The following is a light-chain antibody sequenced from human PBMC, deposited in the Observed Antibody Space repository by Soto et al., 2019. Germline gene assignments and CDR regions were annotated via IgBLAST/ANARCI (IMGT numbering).Light chain of an antibody. Sequence: DIQMSQSPSTLSASVVDRVTITCRASQSISNWLAWHQQKPGIAPKLLIYAASTLQTGVPSRFSGSGSGTDFTLTISSLQPEDFATYYCQQLDSYPITFGQGTRLEIK. J-gene: IGKJ5*01. CDR3: QQLDSYPIT. CDR1: QSISNW. CDR2: AAS. V-gene: IGKV1-5*01.